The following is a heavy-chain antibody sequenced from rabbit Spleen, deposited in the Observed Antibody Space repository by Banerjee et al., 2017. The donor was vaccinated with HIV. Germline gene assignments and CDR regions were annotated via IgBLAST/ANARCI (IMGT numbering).Heavy chain of an antibody. CDR1: GVSLNDKDV. CDR3: ARDSGSSFSSYGMDL. V-gene: IGHV1S45*01. J-gene: IGHJ6*01. CDR2: INIVTGKS. Sequence: EQLEESGGGLVQPEGSLTLTCKASGVSLNDKDVMCWVRQAPGKGLEWIACINIVTGKSVYASWAEGRFIMSRTSSTTVTLQMTSLTAADTATYFCARDSGSSFSSYGMDLWGPGTLVTVS. D-gene: IGHD8-1*01.